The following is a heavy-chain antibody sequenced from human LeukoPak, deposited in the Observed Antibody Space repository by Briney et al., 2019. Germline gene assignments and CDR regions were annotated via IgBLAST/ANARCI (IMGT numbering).Heavy chain of an antibody. CDR3: QSSGYYYGAFDI. D-gene: IGHD3-22*01. Sequence: GGSLRLSCAASGFNFYDYAMHWVRQAPGKGLEWVSGISWNSGSKGYADSVKGRFTISRDNAKNSLYLQMNSLRAEDTALYYCQSSGYYYGAFDIWGQGTMVTVSS. J-gene: IGHJ3*02. CDR2: ISWNSGSK. V-gene: IGHV3-9*01. CDR1: GFNFYDYA.